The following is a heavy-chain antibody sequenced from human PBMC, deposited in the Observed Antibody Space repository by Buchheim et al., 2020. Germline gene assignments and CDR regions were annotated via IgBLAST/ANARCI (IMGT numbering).Heavy chain of an antibody. Sequence: PGQGLEWMGIINPSGGSTSYAQKFQGRVTMTRDTSTSTVYMELSSLRSEATAVYYCARGVRVLEMATIGYWGQGTL. J-gene: IGHJ4*02. V-gene: IGHV1-46*01. D-gene: IGHD5-24*01. CDR3: ARGVRVLEMATIGY. CDR2: INPSGGST.